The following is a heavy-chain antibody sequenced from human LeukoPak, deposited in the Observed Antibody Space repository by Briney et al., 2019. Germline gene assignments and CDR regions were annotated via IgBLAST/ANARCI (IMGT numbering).Heavy chain of an antibody. CDR2: ISAYNGNT. Sequence: GASVKVSCKASGYTFTSYGISWVRQAPGQGLEWMGWISAYNGNTNYAQKLQGRVTMTTDTSTSTAYMELRSLRSDDTAVYYCARLPATYYNYYTDVWGKGTTVTVSS. CDR3: ARLPATYYNYYTDV. D-gene: IGHD2-2*01. J-gene: IGHJ6*03. CDR1: GYTFTSYG. V-gene: IGHV1-18*01.